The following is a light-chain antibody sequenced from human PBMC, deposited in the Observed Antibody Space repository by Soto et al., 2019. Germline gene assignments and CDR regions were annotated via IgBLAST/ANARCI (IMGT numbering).Light chain of an antibody. CDR1: QSVSSY. V-gene: IGKV3-11*01. CDR2: DAS. CDR3: QQRSNWPT. Sequence: EIVLTQSPATLSLSPGERATLSCRASQSVSSYLAWYQQKPGQAPRLLIYDASNRATGIPARFSGSGSGTDFTLTISSLEPEASAVYYCQQRSNWPTFGPGTKVDIK. J-gene: IGKJ3*01.